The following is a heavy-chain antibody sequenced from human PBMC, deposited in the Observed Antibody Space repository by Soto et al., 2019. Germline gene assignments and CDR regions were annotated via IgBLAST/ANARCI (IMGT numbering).Heavy chain of an antibody. D-gene: IGHD6-19*01. V-gene: IGHV1-2*04. CDR1: GYTFSNYG. J-gene: IGHJ4*02. Sequence: ASVKVSCKASGYTFSNYGFSWLRQAPGQGLEWMGWINPNSGGTNYAQKFQGWVTMTRDTSISTAYMELSSLRSEDTAVYYCARGSAEAGTAAIDHWGQGTLVTVSS. CDR2: INPNSGGT. CDR3: ARGSAEAGTAAIDH.